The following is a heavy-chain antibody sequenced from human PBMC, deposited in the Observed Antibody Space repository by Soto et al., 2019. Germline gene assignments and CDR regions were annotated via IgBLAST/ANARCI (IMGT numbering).Heavy chain of an antibody. CDR3: ARDRVVAAAGTRYYYYYGMDV. J-gene: IGHJ6*02. D-gene: IGHD6-13*01. Sequence: GSLRLSCAASGFTVSSNYMSWVRQAPGKGLEWVSVIYSGGSTNYAKSVKGRLTISRDNSKNTLYLQMNSLRAEDTAVYYCARDRVVAAAGTRYYYYYGMDVWGQGTTVTVSS. CDR2: IYSGGST. CDR1: GFTVSSNY. V-gene: IGHV3-53*01.